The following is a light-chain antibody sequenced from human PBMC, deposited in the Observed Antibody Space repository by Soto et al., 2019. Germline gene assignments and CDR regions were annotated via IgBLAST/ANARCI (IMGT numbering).Light chain of an antibody. CDR2: SNN. J-gene: IGLJ2*01. Sequence: QAVVTQPPSASGNPGQRVTISCSGSSSNVGRNTVNWYQQLPGTAPKLLIYSNNQRPSGVPDRFSGSKSGTSASLAISGLQSEDEADYYCAAWDDSLNAVVFGGGTKVTVL. CDR1: SSNVGRNT. V-gene: IGLV1-44*01. CDR3: AAWDDSLNAVV.